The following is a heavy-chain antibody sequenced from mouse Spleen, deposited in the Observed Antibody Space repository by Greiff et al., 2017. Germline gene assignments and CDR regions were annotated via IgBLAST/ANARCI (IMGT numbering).Heavy chain of an antibody. CDR2: INPSNGRT. CDR3: ARDLYDGFYYAMDY. J-gene: IGHJ4*01. Sequence: QVQLQQPGAELVKPGASVKLSCKASGYTFTSYWMHWVKQRPGQGLEWIGEINPSNGRTNYNEKFKSKATLTVDKSSSTAYMQLSSLTSDDSAVYYCARDLYDGFYYAMDYWGQGTSVTVSS. D-gene: IGHD2-3*01. V-gene: IGHV1S81*02. CDR1: GYTFTSYW.